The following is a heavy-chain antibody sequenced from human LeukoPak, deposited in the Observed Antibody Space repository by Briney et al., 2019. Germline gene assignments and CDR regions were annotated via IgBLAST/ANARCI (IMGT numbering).Heavy chain of an antibody. CDR3: ARTYYYGSGSYGALNY. J-gene: IGHJ4*02. Sequence: SETLSLTCAVYGGSFSGYYWSWIRQPPGKGLEWIGEINHSGSTNYNPSLKSRVTISVDTSKNQFSLKLSSVTAADTAVYYCARTYYYGSGSYGALNYWGQGTLVTVSS. D-gene: IGHD3-10*01. V-gene: IGHV4-34*01. CDR1: GGSFSGYY. CDR2: INHSGST.